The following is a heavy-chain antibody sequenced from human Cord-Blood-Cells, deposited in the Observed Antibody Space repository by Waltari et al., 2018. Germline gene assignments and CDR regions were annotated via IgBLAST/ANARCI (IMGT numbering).Heavy chain of an antibody. CDR3: ALTTPGIAAAGIGYFDL. Sequence: QVQLQESGPGLVKPSETLSLPCTVSGYSTSSGYYLGWFRQPPGKGLEWIGSIYHSGSTYYNPSLKSRVTISVDTPKSQFSLKLSSVNAADTAVYYCALTTPGIAAAGIGYFDLWGRGTLVTVSS. V-gene: IGHV4-38-2*02. CDR2: IYHSGST. CDR1: GYSTSSGYY. D-gene: IGHD6-13*01. J-gene: IGHJ2*01.